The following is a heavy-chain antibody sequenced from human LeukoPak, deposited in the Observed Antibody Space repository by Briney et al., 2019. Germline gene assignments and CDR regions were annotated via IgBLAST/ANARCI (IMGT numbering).Heavy chain of an antibody. V-gene: IGHV4-34*01. CDR3: ARGGDIVVVPAATGPKGTFDY. J-gene: IGHJ4*02. D-gene: IGHD2-2*01. Sequence: SETLSLTCAVYGGSFSGYYWSWIRQPPGKGLEWIWEINHSGSTNYNPSLKSRVTISVDTSKNQFSLKLSSVTAADTAVYYCARGGDIVVVPAATGPKGTFDYWGQGTLVTVSS. CDR1: GGSFSGYY. CDR2: INHSGST.